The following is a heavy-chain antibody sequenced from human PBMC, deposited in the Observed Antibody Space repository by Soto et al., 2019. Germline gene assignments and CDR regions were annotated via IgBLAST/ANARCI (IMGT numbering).Heavy chain of an antibody. CDR1: GGSISCGSYY. D-gene: IGHD6-13*01. J-gene: IGHJ4*02. CDR2: IYYSGST. CDR3: ARKTYSSSWRDYYFDY. Sequence: QVQLQESGPGLVKPSETLSLTCTVSGGSISCGSYYWSWIGQPPGKGLEWIGYIYYSGSTNYNPSLKSRVTISVDTSKNQFSLKLSSVTAADTAVYYCARKTYSSSWRDYYFDYWGQGTLVTVSS. V-gene: IGHV4-61*01.